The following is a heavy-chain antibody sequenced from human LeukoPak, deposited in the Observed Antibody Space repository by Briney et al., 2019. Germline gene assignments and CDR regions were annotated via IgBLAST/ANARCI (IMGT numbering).Heavy chain of an antibody. J-gene: IGHJ4*02. CDR3: TRVDYYDSSGYYPGFDY. Sequence: GGSLRLSCTASGFTFGDYAMSWFSQAPGKGLEWVGFIRSKAYGGTTEYAASVEGRFTISRDDSKSIAYLQMNSLKTEDTAVYYCTRVDYYDSSGYYPGFDYWGQGTLVTVSS. CDR1: GFTFGDYA. D-gene: IGHD3-22*01. V-gene: IGHV3-49*03. CDR2: IRSKAYGGTT.